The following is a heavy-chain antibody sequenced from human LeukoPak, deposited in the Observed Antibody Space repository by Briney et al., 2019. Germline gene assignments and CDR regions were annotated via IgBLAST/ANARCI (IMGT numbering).Heavy chain of an antibody. CDR1: GGSFSGYY. CDR3: ARRQIVGALGY. J-gene: IGHJ4*02. CDR2: INHSGST. D-gene: IGHD1-26*01. V-gene: IGHV4-34*01. Sequence: SGTLSLTCAVYGGSFSGYYWSWIRQPPGKGLEWIGEINHSGSTNYNPSLKSRVTISVDTSKNQFSLKLSSVTAADTAVYYCARRQIVGALGYWGQGTLVTVSS.